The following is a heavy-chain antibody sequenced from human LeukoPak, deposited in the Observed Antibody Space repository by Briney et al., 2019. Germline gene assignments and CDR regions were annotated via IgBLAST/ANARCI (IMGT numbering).Heavy chain of an antibody. Sequence: GGSLRLSCAASGFTFSTYGMHWVRQGPGKGLEWVAVIWSDGSNKYYADSVKGRFTISRDNSKNTLYLQMNSLRAEDTTVYYCAKVLTGYTSGWDAFDIWGQGTMVTVSS. CDR2: IWSDGSNK. J-gene: IGHJ3*02. CDR3: AKVLTGYTSGWDAFDI. D-gene: IGHD6-19*01. V-gene: IGHV3-30*02. CDR1: GFTFSTYG.